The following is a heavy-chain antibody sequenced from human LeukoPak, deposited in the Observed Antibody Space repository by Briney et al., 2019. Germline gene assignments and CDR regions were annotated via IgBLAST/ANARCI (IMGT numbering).Heavy chain of an antibody. V-gene: IGHV1-24*01. CDR2: FDPEDGET. J-gene: IGHJ4*02. CDR3: ATLGYCGGDCVDY. Sequence: ASVKVSCKVSGYTLTELSMHWVRQAPGKGLVWMGGFDPEDGETIYAQKFQGRVTMTEDTSTDTAYMELSSLRSEDTAVYYCATLGYCGGDCVDYWGQGTLVTVSS. D-gene: IGHD2-21*02. CDR1: GYTLTELS.